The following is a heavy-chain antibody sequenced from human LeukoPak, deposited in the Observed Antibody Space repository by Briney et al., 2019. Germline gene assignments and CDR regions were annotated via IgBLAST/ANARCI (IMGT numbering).Heavy chain of an antibody. CDR1: GFTFSSYA. Sequence: GGSLRLSCAASGFTFSSYAMHWVRQAPGKGLEWVAVISYDGSNKYYADSVKGRFTISRDNSKNTLYLQMNSLKTEDTAVYYCTTRITMVRGDYWGQGTLVTVSS. J-gene: IGHJ4*02. D-gene: IGHD3-10*01. V-gene: IGHV3-30*04. CDR3: TTRITMVRGDY. CDR2: ISYDGSNK.